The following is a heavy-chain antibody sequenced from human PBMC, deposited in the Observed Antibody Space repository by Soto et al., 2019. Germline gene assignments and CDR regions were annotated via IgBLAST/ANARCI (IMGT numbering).Heavy chain of an antibody. V-gene: IGHV3-23*01. J-gene: IGHJ4*02. CDR3: AKRDSGSGRSPPLINY. Sequence: EVQLLESGGGLVQPGGSLRLSCAASGFTFSSYSMNWVRQAPGKGLEWVASVGGGGDNTFYADSVKGGFTISRDDSQNTLYLQMNRLRAEDTAVYFCAKRDSGSGRSPPLINYWGQGTLVTVSS. D-gene: IGHD3-10*01. CDR2: VGGGGDNT. CDR1: GFTFSSYS.